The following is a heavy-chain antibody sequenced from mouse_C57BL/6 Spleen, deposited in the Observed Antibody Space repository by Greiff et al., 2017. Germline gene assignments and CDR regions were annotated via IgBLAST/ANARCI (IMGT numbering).Heavy chain of an antibody. Sequence: QVQLQQPGAELVRPGSSVKLSCKASGYTFTSYWMHWVKQRPGQGLEWIGEIDPSDSYTNYNQKFKGKATLTVDTSSSTAYMQLSSLTSEDSAVYYCARKSLLNTHAMDYWGQGTSVTVSS. CDR1: GYTFTSYW. CDR3: ARKSLLNTHAMDY. J-gene: IGHJ4*01. V-gene: IGHV1-59*01. CDR2: IDPSDSYT. D-gene: IGHD5-1-1*01.